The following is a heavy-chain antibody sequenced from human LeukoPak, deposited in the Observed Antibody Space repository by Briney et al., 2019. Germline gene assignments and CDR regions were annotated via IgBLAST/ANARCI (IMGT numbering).Heavy chain of an antibody. J-gene: IGHJ4*02. D-gene: IGHD6-6*01. V-gene: IGHV1-18*01. Sequence: ASVKVSCKASGYTFPSYGISWVRQAPGQGLEWMGWISAYNGNTNYAQKLQGRVTMTTDTSTSTAYMELRSLRSDDTAVYYCARDLGEYSSSIHHFDYWGQGTLVTVSS. CDR3: ARDLGEYSSSIHHFDY. CDR2: ISAYNGNT. CDR1: GYTFPSYG.